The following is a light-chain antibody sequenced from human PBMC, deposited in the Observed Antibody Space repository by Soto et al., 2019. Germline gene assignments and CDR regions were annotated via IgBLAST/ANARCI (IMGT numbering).Light chain of an antibody. J-gene: IGLJ7*01. CDR3: CSYAGGYFFEVV. CDR1: SSDVGSYNL. CDR2: DVT. Sequence: QSALTQPASVSGSPGQSITISCTGTSSDVGSYNLVSWYQQHPGKAPKLMIYDVTKRPSGVPARFSGSRSGNTASLTISGLQIEDEAHYYCCSYAGGYFFEVVFGGGTQLTVL. V-gene: IGLV2-23*02.